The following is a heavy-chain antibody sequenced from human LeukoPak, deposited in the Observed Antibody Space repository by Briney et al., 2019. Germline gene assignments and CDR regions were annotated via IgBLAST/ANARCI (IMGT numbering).Heavy chain of an antibody. J-gene: IGHJ3*02. CDR3: ARVYQYYYDSSGYGTFDI. V-gene: IGHV4-31*03. Sequence: SETLSLTCTVSGGSISSGGYYWSWIRQHPGKGLEWIGYVYYSGSTYYNPSLKSRVTISVDTSKNQFSLKLSSVTAADTAVYYCARVYQYYYDSSGYGTFDIWGQGTMVTVSS. D-gene: IGHD3-22*01. CDR2: VYYSGST. CDR1: GGSISSGGYY.